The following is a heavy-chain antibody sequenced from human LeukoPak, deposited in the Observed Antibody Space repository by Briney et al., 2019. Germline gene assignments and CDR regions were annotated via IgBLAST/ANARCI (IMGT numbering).Heavy chain of an antibody. D-gene: IGHD2-15*01. J-gene: IGHJ5*02. V-gene: IGHV4-59*11. Sequence: PSETLSLTCTVSGGSINGHYWSWIRQPPGKGLEWIGYIFNGGSTNYNPSLKSRVSMSLDTSRDQFSLKLSSVTAADTAVYYCARGEGYCSGGSCHWFDPWGQGTLVTVSS. CDR3: ARGEGYCSGGSCHWFDP. CDR1: GGSINGHY. CDR2: IFNGGST.